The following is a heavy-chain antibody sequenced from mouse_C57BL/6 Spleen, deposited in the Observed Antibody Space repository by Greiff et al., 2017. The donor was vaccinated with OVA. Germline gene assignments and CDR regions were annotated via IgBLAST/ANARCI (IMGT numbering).Heavy chain of an antibody. D-gene: IGHD1-1*01. Sequence: VQLQQSGPELVKPGASVKMSCKASGYTFTDYNMHWVKQSHGKSLEWIGYINPNNGGTSYNQKFKGKATLTVNKSSSTAYMELRSLTSEDSAVYYCAKGAYGSSCGFDYWGQGTTRTVSS. V-gene: IGHV1-22*01. CDR3: AKGAYGSSCGFDY. CDR2: INPNNGGT. J-gene: IGHJ2*01. CDR1: GYTFTDYN.